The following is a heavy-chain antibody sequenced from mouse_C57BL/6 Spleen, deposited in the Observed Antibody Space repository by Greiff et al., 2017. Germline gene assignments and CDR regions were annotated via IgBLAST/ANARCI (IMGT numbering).Heavy chain of an antibody. CDR1: GFTFTDSY. Sequence: EVKVVESGGGLVQPGGSLSLSCAASGFTFTDSYMSWVRQPPGKALEWLGFIRNKANGYTTEYSASLKGRFTISRDNSQSILYLQMNALRAEDSATYYCARYQYYGSSDWYFDVWGTGTTVTVSS. CDR3: ARYQYYGSSDWYFDV. D-gene: IGHD1-1*01. J-gene: IGHJ1*03. CDR2: IRNKANGYTT. V-gene: IGHV7-3*01.